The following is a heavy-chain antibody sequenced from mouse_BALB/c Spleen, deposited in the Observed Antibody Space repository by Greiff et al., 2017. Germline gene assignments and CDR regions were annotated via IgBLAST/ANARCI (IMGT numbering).Heavy chain of an antibody. V-gene: IGHV1-7*01. CDR2: INPSTGYT. D-gene: IGHD2-4*01. CDR1: GYSFTSYW. Sequence: QVQLQQSGAELAKPGASVKMSCKASGYSFTSYWMHWVKQRPGQGLEWIGYINPSTGYTEYNQKFKDKATLTADKSSSTAYMQLSSLTSEDSAVYYCARSRLRRCFAYWGQGTLVTVSA. J-gene: IGHJ3*01. CDR3: ARSRLRRCFAY.